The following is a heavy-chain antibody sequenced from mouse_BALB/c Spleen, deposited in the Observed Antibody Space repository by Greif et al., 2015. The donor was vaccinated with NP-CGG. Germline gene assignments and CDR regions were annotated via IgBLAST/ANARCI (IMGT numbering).Heavy chain of an antibody. CDR2: INPSNGGA. D-gene: IGHD1-2*01. Sequence: VQLQQSGAELVKPGASVKLSCKAPGYTFISYYMYWVKQRPGQGLEWIGEINPSNGGANLNEKFKSKATLTVDKSSSTAYMQLSSLTSEDSAVYFCTRGRRRDFDFWGQGTTLTVSS. CDR1: GYTFISYY. V-gene: IGHV1S81*02. J-gene: IGHJ2*01. CDR3: TRGRRRDFDF.